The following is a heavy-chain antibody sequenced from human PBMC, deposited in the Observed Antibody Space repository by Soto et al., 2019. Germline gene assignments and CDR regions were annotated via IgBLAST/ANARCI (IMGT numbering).Heavy chain of an antibody. CDR1: GGSISSGGYY. V-gene: IGHV4-31*03. Sequence: SETLSLTCTVSGGSISSGGYYWSWIRQHPGKGLEWIGYIYYSGSTYYNPSLKSRVTTSVDTSKNQFSLKLSSVTAADTAVYYCARGHRLGPYYYYYMDVWGKGTTVTVSS. J-gene: IGHJ6*03. CDR3: ARGHRLGPYYYYYMDV. D-gene: IGHD7-27*01. CDR2: IYYSGST.